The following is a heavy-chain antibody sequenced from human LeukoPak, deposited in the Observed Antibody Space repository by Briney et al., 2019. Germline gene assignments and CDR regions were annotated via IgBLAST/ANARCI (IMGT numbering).Heavy chain of an antibody. CDR3: ASTSRMITFGGGRNAFDI. CDR1: GGTFSSYA. V-gene: IGHV1-69*06. D-gene: IGHD3-16*01. Sequence: SVKVSCKASGGTFSSYAISWVRQAPGQGLEWMGGIIPIFGTANYAQKFQGRVTITADKSTSTAYMELSSLRSEDTAVYYCASTSRMITFGGGRNAFDIWGQGTMVTVSS. CDR2: IIPIFGTA. J-gene: IGHJ3*02.